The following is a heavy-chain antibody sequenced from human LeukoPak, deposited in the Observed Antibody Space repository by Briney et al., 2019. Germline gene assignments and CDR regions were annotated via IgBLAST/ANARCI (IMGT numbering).Heavy chain of an antibody. CDR3: ARGYGSGSKPYYFDY. CDR1: GFTFTNFA. CDR2: IYSGGST. J-gene: IGHJ4*02. Sequence: GGSLRLSCAASGFTFTNFAMHWVRQAPGKGLEWVSVIYSGGSTYYADSVKGRFTISRDNSKNTLYLQMNSLRAEDTAVYYCARGYGSGSKPYYFDYWGQGTLVTVSS. D-gene: IGHD3-10*01. V-gene: IGHV3-66*01.